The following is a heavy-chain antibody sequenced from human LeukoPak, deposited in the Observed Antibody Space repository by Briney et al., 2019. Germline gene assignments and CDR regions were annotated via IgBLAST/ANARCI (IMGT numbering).Heavy chain of an antibody. D-gene: IGHD3-10*01. V-gene: IGHV3-23*01. CDR2: ISGSGGST. CDR1: GFTFSSYA. Sequence: PGVSLRLSCAASGFTFSSYAMSWVRQAPGRGLEWVSAISGSGGSTYYADSVKGRFTISRDNSKNTLYLQMNSLRAEDTAVYYCAKDRLLWFGEFHDYWGQGTLVTVSS. J-gene: IGHJ4*02. CDR3: AKDRLLWFGEFHDY.